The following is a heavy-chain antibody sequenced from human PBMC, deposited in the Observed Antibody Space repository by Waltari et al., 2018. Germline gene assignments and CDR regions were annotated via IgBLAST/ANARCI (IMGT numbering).Heavy chain of an antibody. Sequence: EVQLVESGGGLVQPGGSLRLSCEASGFPFSPYWMHWVRQAPGKGLVWVSRIKSDGSSTTYADSVKGRFTISRDNAKNTLYLQMNSLRVEDTAVYYCARDPSSSSTWFDPWGQGTLVTVSS. CDR1: GFPFSPYW. CDR2: IKSDGSST. D-gene: IGHD6-6*01. V-gene: IGHV3-74*01. CDR3: ARDPSSSSTWFDP. J-gene: IGHJ5*02.